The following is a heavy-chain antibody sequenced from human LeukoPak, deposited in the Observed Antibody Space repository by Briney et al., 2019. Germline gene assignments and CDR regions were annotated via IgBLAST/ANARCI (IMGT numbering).Heavy chain of an antibody. CDR3: ARGGSGNYYGPAG. V-gene: IGHV1-69*13. CDR2: IIPIFGTA. D-gene: IGHD1-26*01. J-gene: IGHJ4*02. CDR1: GGTFSSYV. Sequence: ASVKVSCKASGGTFSSYVISWVRQAPGQGLEWMGGIIPIFGTANYAQKFQGRVTITADESTSTAYMELSSLRSGDTAVYYCARGGSGNYYGPAGWGQGTLVTVSS.